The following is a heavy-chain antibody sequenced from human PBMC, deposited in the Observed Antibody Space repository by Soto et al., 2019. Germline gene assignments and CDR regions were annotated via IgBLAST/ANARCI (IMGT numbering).Heavy chain of an antibody. D-gene: IGHD4-17*01. CDR1: GFTFTSYG. J-gene: IGHJ6*03. V-gene: IGHV1-18*01. CDR2: ISTSNGDT. Sequence: GASVKVSCKASGFTFTSYGISWVRQAPGQGLEWMGWISTSNGDTNNAQKYQGRVTMTTATSKSTAYMELRSLRSDDTAVYYCARHIRDYGDYPRNYYYMDVWGKGTTVTVS. CDR3: ARHIRDYGDYPRNYYYMDV.